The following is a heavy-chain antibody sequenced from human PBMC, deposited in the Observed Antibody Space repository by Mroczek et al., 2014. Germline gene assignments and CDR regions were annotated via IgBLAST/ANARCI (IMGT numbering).Heavy chain of an antibody. D-gene: IGHD3-10*01. V-gene: IGHV4-31*03. CDR1: GGSISSGGYY. CDR2: IYYSGST. Sequence: KESGPGLVKPSQTLSLTCTVSGGSISSGGYYWSWIRQHPGKGLEWIGYIYYSGSTYYNPSLKSRVTISVDTSKNQFSLKLSSVTAADTAVYYCARAIITMVRGVRFNWFDPWGQGTLVTVSS. CDR3: ARAIITMVRGVRFNWFDP. J-gene: IGHJ5*02.